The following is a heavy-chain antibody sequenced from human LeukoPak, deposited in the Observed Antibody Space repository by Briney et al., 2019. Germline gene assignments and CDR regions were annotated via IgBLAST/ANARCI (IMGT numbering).Heavy chain of an antibody. CDR3: ARPPHSSGWYPGY. CDR1: GYSFTSYW. CDR2: IYPGDSDT. J-gene: IGHJ4*02. D-gene: IGHD6-19*01. V-gene: IGHV5-51*01. Sequence: GEPLKISCKGSGYSFTSYWIGWVRQMPGKGLEWMGIIYPGDSDTRYSPPFQGQVTISADKSISTAYLQWSSLKASDTAMYYCARPPHSSGWYPGYWGQGTLVTVSS.